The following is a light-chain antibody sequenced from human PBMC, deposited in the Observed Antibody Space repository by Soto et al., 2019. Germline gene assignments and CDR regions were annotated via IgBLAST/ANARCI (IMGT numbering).Light chain of an antibody. Sequence: EIVLTQSPVTLSLSPWGRATLSCRASQTVTSSFLAWYQQKPGQAPRLLISGASNRATDIPDRFSGSGSGTDFTLVISRVGPEDSAVYYCQQYGNSPRTFGQGTKVDIK. V-gene: IGKV3-20*01. CDR1: QTVTSSF. CDR3: QQYGNSPRT. J-gene: IGKJ1*01. CDR2: GAS.